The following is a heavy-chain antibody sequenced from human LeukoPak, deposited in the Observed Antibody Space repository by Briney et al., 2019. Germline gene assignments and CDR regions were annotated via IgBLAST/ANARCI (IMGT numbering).Heavy chain of an antibody. J-gene: IGHJ2*01. CDR3: ARDAAPGYFDL. Sequence: PGGSPRPSCAVSGFTFSTYWMHWVRQGPGKGLAWVSRITSDGSATGYADSVKGRFTISRDNAKNTLYLHMDSLRAEDTAVYYCARDAAPGYFDLWGRGTLVTVSS. D-gene: IGHD2-15*01. CDR1: GFTFSTYW. V-gene: IGHV3-74*01. CDR2: ITSDGSAT.